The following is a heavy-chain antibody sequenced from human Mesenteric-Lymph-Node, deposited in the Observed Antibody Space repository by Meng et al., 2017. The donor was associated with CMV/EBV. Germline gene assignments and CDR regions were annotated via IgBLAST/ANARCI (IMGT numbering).Heavy chain of an antibody. CDR2: LGTSSKYV. J-gene: IGHJ5*02. V-gene: IGHV3-21*06. CDR1: FYFSDYG. CDR3: ARDFSPSSYGDYRPFEP. Sequence: FYFSDYGMNWARQAPGKGLEWVASLGTSSKYVYYADSVRRRFTISRDSAKNSVYLQLSSLEAEDTAVYYCARDFSPSSYGDYRPFEPWGQGTLVTVSS. D-gene: IGHD4-17*01.